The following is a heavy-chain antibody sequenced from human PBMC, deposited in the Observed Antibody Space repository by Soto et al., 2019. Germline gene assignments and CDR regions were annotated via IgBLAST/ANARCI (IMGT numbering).Heavy chain of an antibody. CDR2: INPNSGGT. CDR3: ARGMGFYSSSSDYYYGMDV. V-gene: IGHV1-2*04. CDR1: GYTFTGYY. Sequence: ASVKGSCKASGYTFTGYYMHWVRQAPGQGLEWMGWINPNSGGTNYAQKFQGWVTMTRDTSISTAYMELSRLRSDDTAVYYCARGMGFYSSSSDYYYGMDVWGQGTTVTVSS. J-gene: IGHJ6*02. D-gene: IGHD6-6*01.